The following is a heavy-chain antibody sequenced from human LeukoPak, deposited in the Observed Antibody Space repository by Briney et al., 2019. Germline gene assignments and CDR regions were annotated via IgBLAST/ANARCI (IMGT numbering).Heavy chain of an antibody. CDR3: ARGFALGKTMGSGWLNYYYYYMDV. D-gene: IGHD6-19*01. Sequence: GGSLRLSCAASGFTFSSYGMHWVRQAPGKGLEWVAFIRYDGSNKYYADSVKGRFTISRDNAKNTLYLQMNSLRAEDTAVYYCARGFALGKTMGSGWLNYYYYYMDVWGKGTTVTISS. V-gene: IGHV3-30*02. CDR1: GFTFSSYG. CDR2: IRYDGSNK. J-gene: IGHJ6*03.